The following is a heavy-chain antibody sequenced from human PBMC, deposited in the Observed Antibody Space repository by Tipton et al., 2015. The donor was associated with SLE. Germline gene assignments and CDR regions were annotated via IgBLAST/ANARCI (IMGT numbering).Heavy chain of an antibody. Sequence: QLVQSGAEVKKPGASVKVSCKASGYTFTSYGISWVRQAPGQGLEWMGWISAYNGNTNYAQKLQGRVTMTTDTSTSTAYMELRSLRSDDTAVYYCARDPYKAVGHTETQGAFVIWGQGTMVTVSS. CDR3: ARDPYKAVGHTETQGAFVI. D-gene: IGHD6-19*01. J-gene: IGHJ3*02. CDR2: ISAYNGNT. CDR1: GYTFTSYG. V-gene: IGHV1-18*01.